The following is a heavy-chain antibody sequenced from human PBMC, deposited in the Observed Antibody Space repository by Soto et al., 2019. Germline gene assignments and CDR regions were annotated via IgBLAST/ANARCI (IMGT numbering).Heavy chain of an antibody. CDR1: GGSINSGGYY. V-gene: IGHV4-31*03. Sequence: QVQLRESGPGLVKPSQTLSLTCTVSGGSINSGGYYWNWIRQHPGKGLEWIGYMYYSGRTYYNPSIRRRVIISADTSETHCSLKLSSVTAADTAVYFCARGYRQSGYSSSWVFDYWGQGTLVNVSS. CDR3: ARGYRQSGYSSSWVFDY. J-gene: IGHJ4*02. D-gene: IGHD6-13*01. CDR2: MYYSGRT.